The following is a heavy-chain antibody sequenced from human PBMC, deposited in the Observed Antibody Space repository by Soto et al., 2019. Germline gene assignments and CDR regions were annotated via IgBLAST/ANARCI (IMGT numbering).Heavy chain of an antibody. D-gene: IGHD3-16*01. CDR1: GGFISRGGYY. J-gene: IGHJ5*02. Sequence: QVQLQESGPGLVEPSQTLSLTCSFSGGFISRGGYYWSWIRQFPGKGLEWNGYIHYRGSTYYNPCLKGRASISVDISKHRLSLNLYSVTAVETAVYCCAGCREAFSLDTWGQGPQVAVSS. CDR3: AGCREAFSLDT. CDR2: IHYRGST. V-gene: IGHV4-31*03.